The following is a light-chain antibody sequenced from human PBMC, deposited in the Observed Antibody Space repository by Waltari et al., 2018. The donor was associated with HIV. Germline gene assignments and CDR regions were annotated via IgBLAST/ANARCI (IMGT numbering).Light chain of an antibody. V-gene: IGLV10-54*01. J-gene: IGLJ3*02. Sequence: QAGLTQPPSVSKALRQTATLTCTGHINNVASQDPAWLQRHQGHPPKLLSYRNNTRPSGISERLSASRSGDTTSLTITRLQPEDEAYYYCSAWDISLNAWVFGGGTKLTVL. CDR2: RNN. CDR3: SAWDISLNAWV. CDR1: INNVASQD.